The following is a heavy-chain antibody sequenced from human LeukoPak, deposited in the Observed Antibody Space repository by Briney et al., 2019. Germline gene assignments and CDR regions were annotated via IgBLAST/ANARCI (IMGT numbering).Heavy chain of an antibody. CDR3: ARQEKLGYCTNGVCRRENWFDP. Sequence: SETLSLTCTVSGGSISSGGYYWGWIRQPPGKGLEWIGSIYYSGSTYYNPSLKSRVTISVDTSKNQFSLKLSSVTAADTAVYYCARQEKLGYCTNGVCRRENWFDPWGQGTLVTVSS. CDR1: GGSISSGGYY. D-gene: IGHD2-8*01. J-gene: IGHJ5*02. V-gene: IGHV4-39*01. CDR2: IYYSGST.